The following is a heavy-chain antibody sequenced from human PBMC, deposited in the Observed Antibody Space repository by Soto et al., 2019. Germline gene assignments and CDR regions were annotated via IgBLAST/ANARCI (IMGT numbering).Heavy chain of an antibody. V-gene: IGHV3-23*01. CDR3: AKDRVGSHCFDY. Sequence: GGSLRLSCAASGFTFSSYAMSWVRQAPGKGLEWVSAISGSGGSTYYADSVKGRFTISRDNSKNTLYLQMNSLRAEDTAVYCCAKDRVGSHCFDYWGQGTLVTVSS. CDR2: ISGSGGST. D-gene: IGHD3-10*01. CDR1: GFTFSSYA. J-gene: IGHJ4*02.